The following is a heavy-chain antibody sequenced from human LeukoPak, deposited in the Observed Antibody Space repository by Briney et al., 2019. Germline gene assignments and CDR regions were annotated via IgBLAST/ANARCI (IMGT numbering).Heavy chain of an antibody. J-gene: IGHJ4*02. CDR1: GGSISGYH. CDR3: ATSTAVAAAASDY. D-gene: IGHD6-13*01. V-gene: IGHV4-59*01. CDR2: IYYSGSS. Sequence: SETLSLTCNVSGGSISGYHWSWIRQPPGKGLEWLGYIYYSGSSNYNPSLKSRVTISADTSKNQFSLKLSSVTAADTAVYYCATSTAVAAAASDYWGQGALVTVSS.